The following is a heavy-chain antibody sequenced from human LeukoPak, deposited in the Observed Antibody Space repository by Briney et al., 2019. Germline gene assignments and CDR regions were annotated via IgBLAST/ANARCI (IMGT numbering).Heavy chain of an antibody. D-gene: IGHD2-2*02. V-gene: IGHV4-31*03. CDR1: RGSISSGVYY. CDR2: IYYSGIT. J-gene: IGHJ5*02. CDR3: ARSVGYCSSTSCYTSSNWFDP. Sequence: SETLSLTCTVSRGSISSGVYYWSCIRQHPGKGLEWIGYIYYSGITYYNPSLKSRVTISLSTRKNLFSLKLSSVTAEDTGVYYRARSVGYCSSTSCYTSSNWFDPWGQGTLVTVSS.